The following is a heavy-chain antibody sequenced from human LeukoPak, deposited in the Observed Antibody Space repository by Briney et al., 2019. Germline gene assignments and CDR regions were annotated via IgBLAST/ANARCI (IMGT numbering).Heavy chain of an antibody. Sequence: GGSLRLSCAASGFTFSSYSMNWVRQAPGKGLEWGSYISGSSSTIYYADFVKGRFTISRDNGKNTLYLQMNSLRAEDTAVYYCARGSTYYDSSGQVPFDYWGQGTLVTVSS. CDR3: ARGSTYYDSSGQVPFDY. D-gene: IGHD3-22*01. CDR1: GFTFSSYS. V-gene: IGHV3-48*01. J-gene: IGHJ4*02. CDR2: ISGSSSTI.